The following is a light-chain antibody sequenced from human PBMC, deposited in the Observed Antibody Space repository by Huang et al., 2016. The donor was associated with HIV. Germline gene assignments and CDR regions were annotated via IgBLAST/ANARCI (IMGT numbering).Light chain of an antibody. J-gene: IGKJ2*01. CDR1: QSVTIW. V-gene: IGKV1-5*03. CDR2: KAS. CDR3: QQYSRSAT. Sequence: DIQMTQSPSTLSAAVGDRETITCRASQSVTIWLAWFQQKPGKAPKLLIYKASTLERGVPSRFSGSGSVTEFTLTIDSLQPDDVATYYCQQYSRSATFGQGTKLEIK.